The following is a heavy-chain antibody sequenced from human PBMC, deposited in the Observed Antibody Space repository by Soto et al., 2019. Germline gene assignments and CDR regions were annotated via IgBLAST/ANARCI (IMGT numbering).Heavy chain of an antibody. V-gene: IGHV3-15*01. CDR2: IKTTTDGGTT. J-gene: IGHJ5*02. D-gene: IGHD3-22*01. Sequence: EVHLVESGGGLVKPGGSLKLSCAASGFTFSSAWMSWVRQAPGKGLEWVGRIKTTTDGGTTDYAAPVKGRFTISRDDSRNTLSLQMNSLKTEDTAVYYCTTADSSDYYDSAGFYYRWFDPWGQGILVTVSS. CDR1: GFTFSSAW. CDR3: TTADSSDYYDSAGFYYRWFDP.